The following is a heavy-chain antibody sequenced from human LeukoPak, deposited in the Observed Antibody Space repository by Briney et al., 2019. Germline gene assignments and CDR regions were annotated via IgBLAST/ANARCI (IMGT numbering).Heavy chain of an antibody. J-gene: IGHJ4*02. CDR3: AKPPRGVGAFDS. CDR1: GFTFSSYW. CDR2: INSDGSST. Sequence: GGSLRLSCAASGFTFSSYWMHWVRQAPGKGLVWVSRINSDGSSTSYADSVKGRFTISRDNAKNTLYLQMNSLRGEDTAIYYCAKPPRGVGAFDSWGQGTLVTVSS. V-gene: IGHV3-74*01. D-gene: IGHD1-26*01.